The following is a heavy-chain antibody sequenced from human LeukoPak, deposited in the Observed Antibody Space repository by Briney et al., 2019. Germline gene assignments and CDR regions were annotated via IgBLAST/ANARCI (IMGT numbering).Heavy chain of an antibody. CDR2: ISSSSSTI. J-gene: IGHJ4*02. D-gene: IGHD2-8*02. V-gene: IGHV3-48*01. Sequence: PGGSLRLSCAASGFTFSSYSMNWVRQAPGKGLEWVSYISSSSSTIYYADSVKGRFTISRDNAKNSVYLQMNSLRAEDTAIYYCATYRQVLLPFESWGQGTLVTVSS. CDR1: GFTFSSYS. CDR3: ATYRQVLLPFES.